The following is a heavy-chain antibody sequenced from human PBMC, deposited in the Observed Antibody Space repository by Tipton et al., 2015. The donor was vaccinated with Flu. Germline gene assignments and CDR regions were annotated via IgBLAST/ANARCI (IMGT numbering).Heavy chain of an antibody. CDR1: GGSISSSSYY. D-gene: IGHD6-19*01. V-gene: IGHV4-61*02. CDR2: ISTSGST. CDR3: ARDLGGGSGWYRYFDF. Sequence: LRLSCTVSGGSISSSSYYWSWIRQPAGRGLEWIGRISTSGSTNYNPSLQSRVTISVDSSKNQFSLKLTSVTAADTAVYYCARDLGGGSGWYRYFDFWGQGTLVTASS. J-gene: IGHJ4*02.